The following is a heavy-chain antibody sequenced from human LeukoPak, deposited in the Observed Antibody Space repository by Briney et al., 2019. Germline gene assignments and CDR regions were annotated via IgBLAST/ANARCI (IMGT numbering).Heavy chain of an antibody. D-gene: IGHD2-15*01. J-gene: IGHJ4*02. CDR1: GFSLSAYW. CDR2: INRDGSQR. V-gene: IGHV3-7*03. Sequence: GGSLRLSCAASGFSLSAYWMTWVRQAPGKGLEWVANINRDGSQRNHVDSVKGRFTISRDNAKNSLYLQMDSLTAEDTAVYYCARDSTYSSGSRFYDRFDYWGQGTLVTVSS. CDR3: ARDSTYSSGSRFYDRFDY.